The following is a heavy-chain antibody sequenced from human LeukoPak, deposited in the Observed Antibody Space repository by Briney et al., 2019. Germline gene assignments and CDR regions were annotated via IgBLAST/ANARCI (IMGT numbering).Heavy chain of an antibody. D-gene: IGHD4-11*01. V-gene: IGHV1-69*13. CDR2: LIPLFGRA. Sequence: SVNVSFKASVGTFLNYAISWVRQAPGQGLEWMGGLIPLFGRAEYAQRFQGRVTITADESTNTAYMEVSSLTSEDTAVYYCASPKEDSDYYFDYWGQGTLVTVSS. CDR3: ASPKEDSDYYFDY. J-gene: IGHJ4*02. CDR1: VGTFLNYA.